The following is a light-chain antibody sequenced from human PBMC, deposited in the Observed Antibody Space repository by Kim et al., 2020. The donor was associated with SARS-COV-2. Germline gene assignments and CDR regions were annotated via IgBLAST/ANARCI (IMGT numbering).Light chain of an antibody. J-gene: IGLJ2*01. CDR1: SSDVGGYNF. CDR3: CSYRSGNTVL. Sequence: GQSITISCTGTSSDVGGYNFVSWYQQHPGKAPKLIIYDVTHRPSGASNRFSGSKSGNTASLTISGLQPEDEAHYYCCSYRSGNTVLFGRGTKLTVL. V-gene: IGLV2-14*03. CDR2: DVT.